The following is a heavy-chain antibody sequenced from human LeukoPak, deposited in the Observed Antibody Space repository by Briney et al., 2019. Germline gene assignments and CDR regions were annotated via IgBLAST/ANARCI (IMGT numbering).Heavy chain of an antibody. D-gene: IGHD6-6*01. CDR1: GFTFSSYS. CDR3: ARVVRSSSIPGSDY. V-gene: IGHV3-21*01. Sequence: GGSLRLSCAASGFTFSSYSMNWVRQAPGKGLEWVSSISSSSSCIYYADSVKGRFTISRDNAKNSLYLQMNSLRAEDTAVYYCARVVRSSSIPGSDYWGQGTLVTVSS. J-gene: IGHJ4*02. CDR2: ISSSSSCI.